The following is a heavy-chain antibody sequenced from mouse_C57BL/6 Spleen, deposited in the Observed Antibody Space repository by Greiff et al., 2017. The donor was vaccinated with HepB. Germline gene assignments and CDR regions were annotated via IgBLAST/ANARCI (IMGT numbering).Heavy chain of an antibody. Sequence: EVQLQESGPGLVKPSQSLSLTCSVTGYSITSGYYWNWIRQFPGNKLEWMGYISYDGSNNYNPSLKNRISITRDTSKNQFFLKLNSVTTEDTATYYCARGGPRIPITTVVAGDYFDYWGQGTTLTVSS. CDR1: GYSITSGYY. V-gene: IGHV3-6*01. J-gene: IGHJ2*01. D-gene: IGHD1-1*01. CDR3: ARGGPRIPITTVVAGDYFDY. CDR2: ISYDGSN.